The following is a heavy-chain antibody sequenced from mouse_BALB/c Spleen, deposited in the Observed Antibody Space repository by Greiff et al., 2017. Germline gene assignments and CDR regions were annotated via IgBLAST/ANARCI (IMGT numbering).Heavy chain of an antibody. V-gene: IGHV3-8*02. CDR3: ARSPSSGYPAWFAY. CDR2: ISYSGST. D-gene: IGHD3-1*01. CDR1: GDSITSGY. Sequence: EVKLEESGPSLVKPSQTLSLTCSVTGDSITSGYWNWIRKFPGNKLEYMGYISYSGSTYYNPSLKSRISITRDTSKNQYYLQLNSVTTEDTATYYCARSPSSGYPAWFAYWGQGTLVTVSA. J-gene: IGHJ3*01.